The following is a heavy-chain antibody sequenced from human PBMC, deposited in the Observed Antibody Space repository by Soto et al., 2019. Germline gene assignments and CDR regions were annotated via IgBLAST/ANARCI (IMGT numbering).Heavy chain of an antibody. Sequence: GGSLRLSCGASGFTFSNYAMSWVRQTPGKGLEWVAGINGDGSDEGYAESVKGRFTISRDNAKNSLYLQMSSLRADDTALYFFAIDDRAAGPLGSWGQGTLVTVSS. CDR1: GFTFSNYA. V-gene: IGHV3-20*04. CDR2: INGDGSDE. CDR3: AIDDRAAGPLGS. J-gene: IGHJ5*02. D-gene: IGHD6-13*01.